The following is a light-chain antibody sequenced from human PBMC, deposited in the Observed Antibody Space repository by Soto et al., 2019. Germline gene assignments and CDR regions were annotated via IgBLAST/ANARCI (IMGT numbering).Light chain of an antibody. J-gene: IGKJ4*01. Sequence: EIGLTQSPGTLSRSPGERATLSCRASQSVSNNYLAWYQQKPGQAPRLLIYGASSRATGIPERLSGSGYATDFTITISRMETEDFEVYFCQQSGSSPLTFGGGTKVDIK. V-gene: IGKV3-20*01. CDR3: QQSGSSPLT. CDR1: QSVSNNY. CDR2: GAS.